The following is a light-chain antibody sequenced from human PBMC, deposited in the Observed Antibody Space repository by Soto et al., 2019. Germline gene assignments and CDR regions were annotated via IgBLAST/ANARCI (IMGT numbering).Light chain of an antibody. Sequence: QSVLTQPASVSGSPEQSITISCTGTSSDVGAYNLVSWYQQHPGKAPRLIIYEGSKRPSGISHRFSVSKSDNTASLTISGLRAEDEAHYHCCSYAGSRTVVFGGGTKLTVL. CDR1: SSDVGAYNL. V-gene: IGLV2-23*01. CDR3: CSYAGSRTVV. J-gene: IGLJ3*02. CDR2: EGS.